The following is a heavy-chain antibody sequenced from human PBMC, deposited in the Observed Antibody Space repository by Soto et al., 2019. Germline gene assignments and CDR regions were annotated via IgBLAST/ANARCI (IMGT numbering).Heavy chain of an antibody. CDR1: GGSVSSGSHY. V-gene: IGHV4-61*01. Sequence: QVQLQESGPGLVKPSETLSLTCTVSGGSVSSGSHYWSWIRQPPGKGLEWIGYIYYNGNTNYNPSLKSRVTISVDTSKNQFSLKLSSVTAADTAVYYCARDSPPNGIDYWGQGTLVTVSS. D-gene: IGHD2-8*01. CDR2: IYYNGNT. CDR3: ARDSPPNGIDY. J-gene: IGHJ4*02.